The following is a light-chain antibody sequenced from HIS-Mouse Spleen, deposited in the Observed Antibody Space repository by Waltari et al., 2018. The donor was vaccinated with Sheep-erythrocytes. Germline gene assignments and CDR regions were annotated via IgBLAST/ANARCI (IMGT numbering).Light chain of an antibody. CDR2: EGS. J-gene: IGLJ3*02. CDR1: SSDVGSYNH. V-gene: IGLV2-23*01. Sequence: QSALTQPASVSGSPGQSITISCTGTSSDVGSYNHVSWYQQHPGKAPKLMIYEGSKRPSGVSNRFSVSKAGYTLFLTIAGCQAEDEADYYCCSYAGSSTWVFGGGTKLTVL. CDR3: CSYAGSSTWV.